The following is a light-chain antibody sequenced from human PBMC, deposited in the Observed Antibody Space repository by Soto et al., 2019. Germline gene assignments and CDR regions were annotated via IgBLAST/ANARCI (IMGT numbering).Light chain of an antibody. V-gene: IGLV1-40*01. CDR3: QSYDNGLSASV. Sequence: QSVLTQPPSGSGAPGQRVTISCTWSSSNIGAGHVVHWYQQFPGRAPNLLIYGSSNRPSGVPDRFSGSKSGTSASLAITGLQAEDAADYYCQSYDNGLSASVFGGGTKLTVL. CDR2: GSS. J-gene: IGLJ2*01. CDR1: SSNIGAGHV.